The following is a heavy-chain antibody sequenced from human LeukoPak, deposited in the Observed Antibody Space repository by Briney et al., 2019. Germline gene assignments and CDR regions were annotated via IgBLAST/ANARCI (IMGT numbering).Heavy chain of an antibody. CDR2: INPYSGDT. Sequence: ASVKVSCKASGYTFTGYHIHWVRQAPGQGLEWMGRINPYSGDTNFAQKFQGRVTMTRDTSITTAYMDLSSLTPDATAVYFCARDQGSLTRSWYTGYWGQGTQVTVSP. CDR1: GYTFTGYH. J-gene: IGHJ4*02. D-gene: IGHD6-13*01. CDR3: ARDQGSLTRSWYTGY. V-gene: IGHV1-2*06.